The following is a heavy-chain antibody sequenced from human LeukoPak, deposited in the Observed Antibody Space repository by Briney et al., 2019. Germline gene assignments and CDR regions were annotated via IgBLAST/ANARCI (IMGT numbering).Heavy chain of an antibody. CDR1: GYSISSGYY. V-gene: IGHV4-38-2*02. CDR2: IYYRGNT. J-gene: IGHJ4*02. Sequence: PSETLSLTCTVSGYSISSGYYWGWIRQPPGKGLEWIGSIYYRGNTYYTPSLKSRVTLSVDTSKNQFSLKVISVTAADTAVYYCARRKVAAGIDYWGQGTLVTVSS. CDR3: ARRKVAAGIDY. D-gene: IGHD6-19*01.